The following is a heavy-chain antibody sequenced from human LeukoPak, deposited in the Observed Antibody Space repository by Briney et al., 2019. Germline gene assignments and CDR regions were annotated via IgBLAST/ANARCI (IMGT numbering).Heavy chain of an antibody. V-gene: IGHV1-18*01. CDR3: ARFSKSCSSDY. J-gene: IGHJ4*02. Sequence: RASVKVSCKAAGGTFSSYAISWVRQGPGQGLEWMGWISAYNGNTNYAQKLQGRVTMTTDTSTSTAYMELRSLRSDDTAVYYCARFSKSCSSDYWGQGTLVTVSS. D-gene: IGHD6-13*01. CDR1: GGTFSSYA. CDR2: ISAYNGNT.